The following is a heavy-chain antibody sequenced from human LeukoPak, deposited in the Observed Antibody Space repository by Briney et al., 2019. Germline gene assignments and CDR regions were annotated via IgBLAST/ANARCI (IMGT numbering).Heavy chain of an antibody. CDR1: GYSFGHYW. V-gene: IGHV5-51*01. D-gene: IGHD3-10*01. J-gene: IGHJ4*02. Sequence: GDSLKISCKGSGYSFGHYWIVWVRQMPGKGLEWMGIIYPGDSDTTYSPSFQGQVTISADQSTSTAYLQWSSLKASDTAMYYCARQDDNDSGSFDYWGQGTLVTVSS. CDR2: IYPGDSDT. CDR3: ARQDDNDSGSFDY.